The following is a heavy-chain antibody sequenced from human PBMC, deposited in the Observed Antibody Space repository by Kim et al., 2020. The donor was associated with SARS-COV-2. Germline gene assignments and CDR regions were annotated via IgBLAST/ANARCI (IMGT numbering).Heavy chain of an antibody. Sequence: GGSLRLSCAASGFSFPTYAMHWLRQAPGKGLEWVAVIWYDGNTKYYADSVKGRFTISRDNSKNTLYLQMDSLRVEDTAVYYCAKEADVPNWFDPWGQGTL. J-gene: IGHJ5*02. V-gene: IGHV3-33*06. D-gene: IGHD2-15*01. CDR2: IWYDGNTK. CDR3: AKEADVPNWFDP. CDR1: GFSFPTYA.